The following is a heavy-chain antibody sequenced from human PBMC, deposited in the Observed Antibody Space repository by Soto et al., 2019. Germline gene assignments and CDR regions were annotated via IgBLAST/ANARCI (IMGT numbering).Heavy chain of an antibody. CDR2: ISAYNGNT. CDR3: ARFSGGSYNTYYYYYGMDV. Sequence: QVQLVQSGAEVKKPGASVKVSCKASGYTFTSYGISWVRQAPGQGLDWMGWISAYNGNTKYAQDLQGRVTMTTDTSTSTAYMELRSLRSDDTAVYYCARFSGGSYNTYYYYYGMDVWGQGTTVTVSS. CDR1: GYTFTSYG. V-gene: IGHV1-18*04. D-gene: IGHD2-15*01. J-gene: IGHJ6*02.